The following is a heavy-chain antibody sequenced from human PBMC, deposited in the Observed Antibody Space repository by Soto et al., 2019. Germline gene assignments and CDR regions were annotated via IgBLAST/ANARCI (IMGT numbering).Heavy chain of an antibody. CDR1: GYTFTSYD. CDR2: MNPNSGNT. J-gene: IGHJ4*02. Sequence: QVQLVQSGAEVKKPGASVKVSCKASGYTFTSYDINWVLQATGQGLEWMGWMNPNSGNTGYAKKFQGRVNITRNTSTSTAYMELRSQRSEDTAVYYCARTLYGDNGDYWGQGTLVTVSS. V-gene: IGHV1-8*01. CDR3: ARTLYGDNGDY. D-gene: IGHD4-17*01.